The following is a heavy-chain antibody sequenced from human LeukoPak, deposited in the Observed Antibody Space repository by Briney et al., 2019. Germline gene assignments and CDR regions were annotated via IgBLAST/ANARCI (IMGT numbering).Heavy chain of an antibody. Sequence: SETLSLTCTVSGGSISNYYWSWIRQPAGKGLEWIGRIYTSGSTNYNPSLKSRLTMSVDTSKNQFSLKLSSVTAADTAVYYCASSGIAAAGPGDYWGQGTLDTVSS. V-gene: IGHV4-4*07. D-gene: IGHD6-13*01. CDR1: GGSISNYY. CDR2: IYTSGST. J-gene: IGHJ4*02. CDR3: ASSGIAAAGPGDY.